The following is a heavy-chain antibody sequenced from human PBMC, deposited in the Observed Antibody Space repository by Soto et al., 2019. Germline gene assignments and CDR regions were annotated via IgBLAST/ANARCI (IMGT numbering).Heavy chain of an antibody. Sequence: GGSLRLSCVASGLTFSNVWMTWVRQAPGKGLEWVGRIKSKTNGGAAEYATPVKGRFIISRDDSRNTMYLQMDSLKVEDTAMYFCTTGGGTISSVEDAWRQGTTVTVSS. CDR1: GLTFSNVW. V-gene: IGHV3-15*01. CDR2: IKSKTNGGAA. D-gene: IGHD3-16*01. CDR3: TTGGGTISSVEDA. J-gene: IGHJ5*02.